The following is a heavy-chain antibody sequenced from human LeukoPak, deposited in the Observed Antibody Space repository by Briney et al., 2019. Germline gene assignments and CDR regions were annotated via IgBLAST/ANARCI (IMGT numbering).Heavy chain of an antibody. CDR3: ASGYSSGWPDY. Sequence: SETLSLTCTVSGGSLSRYYWSWIRQPAGKGLEWIGRIYTSGSTNYNPPLTSRVTMSVDTSKNQFSLKLSSVTAADTAVYYCASGYSSGWPDYWGQGTLVTVSS. CDR2: IYTSGST. J-gene: IGHJ4*02. V-gene: IGHV4-4*07. CDR1: GGSLSRYY. D-gene: IGHD6-19*01.